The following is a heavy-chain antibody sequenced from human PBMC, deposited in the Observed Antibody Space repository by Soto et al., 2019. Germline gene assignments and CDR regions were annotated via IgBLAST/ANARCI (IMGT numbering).Heavy chain of an antibody. V-gene: IGHV1-18*01. CDR2: ISAYNGNT. J-gene: IGHJ4*02. Sequence: GPVKVSCKASGYTFTTYGISWVRQAPGQGLEWMGWISAYNGNTNYAQKLQDRVTMTTDTSTSTAYMELRSLRSEDTAVYYCATDPQLVGYWGQGTLVTVSS. CDR3: ATDPQLVGY. CDR1: GYTFTTYG. D-gene: IGHD6-6*01.